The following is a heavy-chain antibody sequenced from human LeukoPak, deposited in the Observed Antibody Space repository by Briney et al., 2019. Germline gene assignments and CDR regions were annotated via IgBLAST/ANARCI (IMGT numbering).Heavy chain of an antibody. J-gene: IGHJ4*02. CDR2: IYYSGST. D-gene: IGHD3-3*01. V-gene: IGHV4-39*07. CDR3: ARKGLSFEALELRFLEWNFDY. Sequence: NPSETLSLTCTVSGGSISSSSYYWGWIRQPPGKGLEWIGSIYYSGSTYYNPSLKSRVTISVDTSKNQFSLKLSSVTAADTAVYYCARKGLSFEALELRFLEWNFDYWGQGTLVTVSS. CDR1: GGSISSSSYY.